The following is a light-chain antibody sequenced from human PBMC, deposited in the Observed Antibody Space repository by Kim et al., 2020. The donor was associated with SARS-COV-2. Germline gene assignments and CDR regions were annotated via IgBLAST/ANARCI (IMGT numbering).Light chain of an antibody. CDR1: QSVSSSY. Sequence: SPGESATLSGRASQSVSSSYLVWYQQKPGQAPRLLIYGASSRATGIPDRFSGSGSGTDFTLTISRLEPDDFAVYYCQQYGSSPQTFGQGTKVDIK. V-gene: IGKV3-20*01. J-gene: IGKJ1*01. CDR2: GAS. CDR3: QQYGSSPQT.